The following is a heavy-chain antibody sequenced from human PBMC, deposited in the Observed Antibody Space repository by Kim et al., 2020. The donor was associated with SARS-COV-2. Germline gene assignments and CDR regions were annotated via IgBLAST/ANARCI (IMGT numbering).Heavy chain of an antibody. CDR2: INAGNGNT. CDR3: AKGKKDGGAFDY. D-gene: IGHD3-16*01. Sequence: ASVKVSCKASGYTFTSYAMHWVRQAPGQRLEWMGWINAGNGNTKYSQKFQGRVTITRDTSASTAYMELSSLRSEDTAVYYCAKGKKDGGAFDYWGQGTLVTVSS. J-gene: IGHJ4*02. CDR1: GYTFTSYA. V-gene: IGHV1-3*01.